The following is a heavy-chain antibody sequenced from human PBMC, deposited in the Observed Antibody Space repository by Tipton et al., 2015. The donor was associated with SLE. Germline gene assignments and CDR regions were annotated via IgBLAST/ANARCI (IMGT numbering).Heavy chain of an antibody. J-gene: IGHJ4*02. CDR1: SGSFSGYY. Sequence: LRLSCAVYSGSFSGYYWSWIRQPPGLGLEWIGEVSHSGSTNYDPSFQSRLTMSGDRSKNQFSLKLSSVTAADTAVYYCARHGGPRILGTKGGTFDYWGQGTLGTVSS. CDR2: VSHSGST. D-gene: IGHD1-26*01. V-gene: IGHV4-34*01. CDR3: ARHGGPRILGTKGGTFDY.